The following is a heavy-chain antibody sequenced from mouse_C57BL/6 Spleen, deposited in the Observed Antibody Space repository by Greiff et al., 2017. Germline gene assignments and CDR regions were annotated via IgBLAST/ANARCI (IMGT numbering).Heavy chain of an antibody. CDR2: INPSTGGT. CDR1: GYSFTGYY. CDR3: ARSGDGYFDY. J-gene: IGHJ2*01. Sequence: EVQLQESGPELVKPGASVKISCKASGYSFTGYYMNWVKQSPEKSLEWIGEINPSTGGTTYNQKFKAKATLTVDKSSSTAYMQLKSLTSEDSAVYYCARSGDGYFDYWGQGTTLTVSS. D-gene: IGHD2-3*01. V-gene: IGHV1-42*01.